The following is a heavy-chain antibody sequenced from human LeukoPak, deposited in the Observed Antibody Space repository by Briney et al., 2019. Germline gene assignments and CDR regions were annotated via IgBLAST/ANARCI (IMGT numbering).Heavy chain of an antibody. D-gene: IGHD6-13*01. J-gene: IGHJ4*02. CDR2: INHSGST. V-gene: IGHV4-34*01. CDR1: GGSFSGYY. Sequence: SETLSLTCAVYGGSFSGYYRSWIRQPPGKGLEWIGEINHSGSTNYNPSLKSRVTISVDTSKNQFSLKLSSVTAADTAVYYCARRGRIAAAGYLDYWGQGTLVTVSS. CDR3: ARRGRIAAAGYLDY.